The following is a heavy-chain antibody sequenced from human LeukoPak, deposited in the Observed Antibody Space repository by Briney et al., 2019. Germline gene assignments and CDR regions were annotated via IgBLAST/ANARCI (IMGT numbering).Heavy chain of an antibody. CDR2: ISGSGGST. Sequence: PGGSLRLSCAASGFTFSSQAMNWVRQAPGKGLEWVSVISGSGGSTYYADSVKGRFTISRDNSKNTVYVQMNSLRVEDTAVYYCATSSTTYGSGNYDSRAFEDWGQGTLVTVSS. D-gene: IGHD3-10*01. CDR1: GFTFSSQA. J-gene: IGHJ4*02. V-gene: IGHV3-23*01. CDR3: ATSSTTYGSGNYDSRAFED.